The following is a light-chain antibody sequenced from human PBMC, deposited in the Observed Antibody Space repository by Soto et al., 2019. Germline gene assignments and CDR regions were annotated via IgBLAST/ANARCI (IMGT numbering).Light chain of an antibody. CDR2: GAT. CDR1: QSVSSN. J-gene: IGKJ1*01. Sequence: IVMTQSPATLSVSPVERATLSCRSSQSVSSNLAWYQQKPGQAPRLLIYGATTRATGIPARFSGSGSGTEFTLTISRLQSEDFAVYYCQHYNNWPPWTFGQGTKVDIK. V-gene: IGKV3-15*01. CDR3: QHYNNWPPWT.